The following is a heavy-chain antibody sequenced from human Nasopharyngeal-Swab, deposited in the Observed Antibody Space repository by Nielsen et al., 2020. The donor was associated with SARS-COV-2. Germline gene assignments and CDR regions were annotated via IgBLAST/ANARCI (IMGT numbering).Heavy chain of an antibody. D-gene: IGHD3-16*01. V-gene: IGHV3-23*01. CDR2: ISGSGGST. CDR1: GFTFSSYA. J-gene: IGHJ4*02. CDR3: AKRPTGSTFGD. Sequence: GESLKISCAASGFTFSSYAMSWVRQAPGKGLEWVSAISGSGGSTYYADSVKGRFTISRDNSKNTLYLQMNSLRAEDTAVYYCAKRPTGSTFGDWGQGTLVNVSS.